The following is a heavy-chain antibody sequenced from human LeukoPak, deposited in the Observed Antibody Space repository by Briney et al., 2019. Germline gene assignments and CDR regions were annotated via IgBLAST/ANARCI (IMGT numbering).Heavy chain of an antibody. Sequence: PGGSLRLSCAASGFTFSSYWMSWVRQAPGKGLEWVANIKQDGSEKYYVDSVKGRFTISRDNAKNSLYLQMNSLRAEDTAVYYCAREDRGLLWFGEAEDYWGQGTLVTVSS. D-gene: IGHD3-10*01. J-gene: IGHJ4*02. CDR2: IKQDGSEK. CDR1: GFTFSSYW. CDR3: AREDRGLLWFGEAEDY. V-gene: IGHV3-7*01.